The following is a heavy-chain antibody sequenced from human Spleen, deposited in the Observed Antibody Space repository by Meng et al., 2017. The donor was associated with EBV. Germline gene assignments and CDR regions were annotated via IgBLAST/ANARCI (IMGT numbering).Heavy chain of an antibody. Sequence: LVACGAEVNKTGASVKVSWKASGYTFASFAVVWVLQAPGQGLEWMGWMNTKTGSPTYAQGFTGRFVFSLDTSVSTAYLQISSLKAEDTAVYYCARAWGEGYNSHFDYWGQGSLVTVSS. D-gene: IGHD5-24*01. CDR1: GYTFASFA. V-gene: IGHV7-4-1*02. CDR2: MNTKTGSP. J-gene: IGHJ4*02. CDR3: ARAWGEGYNSHFDY.